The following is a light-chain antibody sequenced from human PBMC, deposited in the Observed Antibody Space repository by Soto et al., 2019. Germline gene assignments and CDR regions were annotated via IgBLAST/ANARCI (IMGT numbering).Light chain of an antibody. CDR1: QSISSY. Sequence: DIQMTQSPSSLSASVGDRVTITCRASQSISSYLNWYQQKPGKAPKLLIYAASSLQSGVPSRFSGSGSGTDFTLTISRLEPEDFAVYYCPDYAGWTLGQGTNVDIK. CDR2: AAS. V-gene: IGKV1-39*01. CDR3: PDYAGWT. J-gene: IGKJ1*01.